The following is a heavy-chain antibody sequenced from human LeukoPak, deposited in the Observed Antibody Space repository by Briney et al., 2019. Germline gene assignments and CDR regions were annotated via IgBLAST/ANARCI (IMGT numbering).Heavy chain of an antibody. J-gene: IGHJ4*02. V-gene: IGHV4-4*07. Sequence: PSETLSLTCTVSGGSISSYYWSWIRQPAGKGLEWIGHIYTSGSTNYNPSLKSRVTMSVDTSKNQFSLKLSSVTAADTAVYYCARDHTDYYDSSGYYRDFDYWGQGTLVTVSS. CDR1: GGSISSYY. CDR2: IYTSGST. D-gene: IGHD3-22*01. CDR3: ARDHTDYYDSSGYYRDFDY.